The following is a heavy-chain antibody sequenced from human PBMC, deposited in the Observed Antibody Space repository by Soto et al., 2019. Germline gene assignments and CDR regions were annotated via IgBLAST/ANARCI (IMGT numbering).Heavy chain of an antibody. D-gene: IGHD3-10*01. CDR1: GFTLSSYA. CDR3: ARGDRGGSGSPASDYNSGWDV. Sequence: DVQLLESGGNLVQPGGSLTLSCSASGFTLSSYAMSWVRQAPGKGLEWVSSISAGGDMTYNSDSVTGRFTISRDNANDAVNLQMHNLRIEDTSLYYCARGDRGGSGSPASDYNSGWDVWGQGATVTVS. V-gene: IGHV3-23*01. J-gene: IGHJ6*02. CDR2: ISAGGDMT.